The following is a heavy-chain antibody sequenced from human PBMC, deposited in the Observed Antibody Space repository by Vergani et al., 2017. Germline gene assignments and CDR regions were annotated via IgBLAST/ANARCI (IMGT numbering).Heavy chain of an antibody. D-gene: IGHD3-9*01. CDR2: IIPIFGTV. V-gene: IGHV1-69*13. Sequence: QVQLVQSGAEVKKPGSSVKVSCKASGGTFSSYAISWVRQAPGQGLEWMGRIIPIFGTVNYAQNFQGRVTITADESTSTAYMELSSLRSEDTAVYYCARGEVIDAYKYDILTAYLSRSGAFDIGGQGTMVTVSS. CDR3: ARGEVIDAYKYDILTAYLSRSGAFDI. CDR1: GGTFSSYA. J-gene: IGHJ3*02.